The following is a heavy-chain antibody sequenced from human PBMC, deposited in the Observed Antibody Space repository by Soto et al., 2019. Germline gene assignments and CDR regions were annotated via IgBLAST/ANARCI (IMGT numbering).Heavy chain of an antibody. CDR3: ARGVERWLQLRGEFFDY. CDR2: IWYDRSNK. Sequence: PGGSLRLSCAASGFTFSSYGMHWVRQAPGKGLEWVAVIWYDRSNKYYADSVKGRFTISRDNSKNTLYLQMNSLRAEDTAVYYCARGVERWLQLRGEFFDYWGQGTLVTVSS. D-gene: IGHD5-12*01. V-gene: IGHV3-33*01. CDR1: GFTFSSYG. J-gene: IGHJ4*02.